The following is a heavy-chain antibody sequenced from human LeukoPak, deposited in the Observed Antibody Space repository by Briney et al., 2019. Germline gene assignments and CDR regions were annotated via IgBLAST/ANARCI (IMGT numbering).Heavy chain of an antibody. CDR3: AKDSVLAITHGYFDY. J-gene: IGHJ4*02. D-gene: IGHD1-20*01. Sequence: GRSLRLSCAAAGFTFSAYAMSWVRQAPGKGLEWVSAILSGGSTYYADSVKGRFTISRDNSRNTLYLQMNSLRAEDTAVYYCAKDSVLAITHGYFDYWGQGTLVTVSS. CDR1: GFTFSAYA. CDR2: ILSGGST. V-gene: IGHV3-23*01.